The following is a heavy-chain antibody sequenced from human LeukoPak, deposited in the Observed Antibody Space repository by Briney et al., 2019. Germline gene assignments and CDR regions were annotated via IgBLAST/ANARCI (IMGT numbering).Heavy chain of an antibody. CDR2: IYSGGST. CDR1: GFTVSSNY. D-gene: IGHD2-8*02. J-gene: IGHJ6*02. V-gene: IGHV3-53*01. CDR3: AREAGTGFLHYYYYGMDV. Sequence: GGSLRLSCAASGFTVSSNYMSWVRQAPGKGLEWVSVIYSGGSTYYADSVKGQFTISRDNSKNTLYLQMNSLRAEDTAVYYCAREAGTGFLHYYYYGMDVWGQGTTVTVSS.